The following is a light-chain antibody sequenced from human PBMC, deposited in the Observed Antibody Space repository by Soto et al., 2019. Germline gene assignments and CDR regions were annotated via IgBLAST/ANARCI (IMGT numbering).Light chain of an antibody. CDR3: CSYAGSYIFYV. Sequence: QSVLTQPRSVSGSPGQSVTISCTGTSSDVGTYNYVSWYQQHPGKAPKVMIYDVSKRPSGVPDRFSGSKSGNTASLTISGLQVEDEADYYCCSYAGSYIFYVFGTGPKLTVL. V-gene: IGLV2-11*01. CDR2: DVS. J-gene: IGLJ1*01. CDR1: SSDVGTYNY.